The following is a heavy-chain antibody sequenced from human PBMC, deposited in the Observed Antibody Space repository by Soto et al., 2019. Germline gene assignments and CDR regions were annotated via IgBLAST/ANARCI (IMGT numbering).Heavy chain of an antibody. V-gene: IGHV1-69*13. D-gene: IGHD3-16*01. J-gene: IGHJ6*02. Sequence: GASVKASCKASGGTFSSYSISWVRQAPGQGLEWMGGIIPIFGTANYAQKFQGRVTITADESTSTAYMELSSLRSEDTAVYYCASGLGYYYGMDVWGQGPTVTVSS. CDR1: GGTFSSYS. CDR2: IIPIFGTA. CDR3: ASGLGYYYGMDV.